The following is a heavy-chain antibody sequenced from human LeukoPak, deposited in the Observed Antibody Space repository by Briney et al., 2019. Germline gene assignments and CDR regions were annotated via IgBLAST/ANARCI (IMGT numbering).Heavy chain of an antibody. Sequence: GGSLRLSCAASGFTFSNAWMSWVRQAPGKGLEWVSHISSSSSTIYYADSVKGRFTISRDNAKNSLYLQMNSLRAEDTALYYCAKAIRGYCSGGSCYPFDYWGQGTLVTVSS. D-gene: IGHD2-15*01. V-gene: IGHV3-48*04. CDR2: ISSSSSTI. CDR1: GFTFSNAW. CDR3: AKAIRGYCSGGSCYPFDY. J-gene: IGHJ4*02.